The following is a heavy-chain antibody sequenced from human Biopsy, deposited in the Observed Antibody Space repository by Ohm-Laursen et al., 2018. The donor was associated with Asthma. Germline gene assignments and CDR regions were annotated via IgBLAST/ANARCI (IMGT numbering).Heavy chain of an antibody. D-gene: IGHD6-13*01. CDR1: GFTFSSYG. CDR2: IWYDGSNK. CDR3: ARVGYSSSWYGDYYYGMDV. J-gene: IGHJ6*02. Sequence: SLRLSCSASGFTFSSYGMHWVRQAPGKGLEWVAIIWYDGSNKYYADSVKGRFTISRDNSKNTLYLQMNSLRAKDTAVYYCARVGYSSSWYGDYYYGMDVWGQGTTVTVSS. V-gene: IGHV3-33*01.